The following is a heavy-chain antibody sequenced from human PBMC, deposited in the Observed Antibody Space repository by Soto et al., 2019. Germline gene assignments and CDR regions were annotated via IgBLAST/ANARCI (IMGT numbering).Heavy chain of an antibody. D-gene: IGHD5-12*01. CDR2: INSDGSST. J-gene: IGHJ6*02. V-gene: IGHV3-74*01. CDR1: GFTFSSYW. Sequence: LRLSCAASGFTFSSYWMHWVRQAPGKGLVWVSRINSDGSSTSYADSVKGQFTISRYNSKNTLYLQMNSLRAEDTAIYYCAKGVATRNYGMDVWGQGTAVTVSS. CDR3: AKGVATRNYGMDV.